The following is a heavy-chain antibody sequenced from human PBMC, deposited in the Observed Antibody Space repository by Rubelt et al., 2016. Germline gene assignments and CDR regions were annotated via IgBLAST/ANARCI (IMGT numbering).Heavy chain of an antibody. Sequence: QVQLVQSGADVKKPGASVKVSCKTSGYTFTDYCLHWVRQAPGQGLEWMGWISPNSGGTNYAQKFQGWVTMTRDTSSSTGSMVRSSLGPEDTAVYYCARVPSFTSRGDSWGQGTLVTVAS. CDR3: ARVPSFTSRGDS. V-gene: IGHV1-2*04. D-gene: IGHD2-2*01. CDR2: ISPNSGGT. CDR1: GYTFTDYC. J-gene: IGHJ4*02.